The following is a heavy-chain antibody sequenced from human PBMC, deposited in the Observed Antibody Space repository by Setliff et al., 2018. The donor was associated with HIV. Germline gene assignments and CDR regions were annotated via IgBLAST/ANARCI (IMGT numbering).Heavy chain of an antibody. Sequence: PGGSLRLSCAASGFTFSSYAMSWVRQAPGKGLEWVSAISGSGGSTYYADSVKGLFTISRDNSQNTLYLEINSLRDEDTAVYYCAKDHGGTFDYLDDWGQGTLVTVSS. CDR3: AKDHGGTFDYLDD. CDR2: ISGSGGST. CDR1: GFTFSSYA. J-gene: IGHJ4*02. V-gene: IGHV3-23*01. D-gene: IGHD2-15*01.